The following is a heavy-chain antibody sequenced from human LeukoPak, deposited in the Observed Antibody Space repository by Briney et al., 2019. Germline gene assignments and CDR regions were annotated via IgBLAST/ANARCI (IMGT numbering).Heavy chain of an antibody. J-gene: IGHJ4*02. CDR2: ISHHGSNE. CDR1: GFTFSTYP. CDR3: ARVHDTTGYYHYFDS. D-gene: IGHD3-9*01. V-gene: IGHV3-30*14. Sequence: SGRSLRLSCEASGFTFSTYPMHWVRQAPDKGLEWVAMISHHGSNEYYADSVKGRFTISRDNSKNTVYLQMNNPRVEDTAIYYCARVHDTTGYYHYFDSWGQGTLVTVSS.